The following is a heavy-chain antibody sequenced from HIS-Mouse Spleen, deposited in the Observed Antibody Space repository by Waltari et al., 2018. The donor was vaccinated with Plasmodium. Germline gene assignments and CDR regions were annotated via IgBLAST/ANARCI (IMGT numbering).Heavy chain of an antibody. D-gene: IGHD5-12*01. J-gene: IGHJ4*02. CDR3: ARVGRGYSGYDSVVVGY. V-gene: IGHV4-39*07. CDR1: GGSTRSHSYY. Sequence: QLQLQESGPGLVKPSETLSLPCTVSGGSTRSHSYYWGWIRQPPGKGLEWIGSIYYSGSTYYNPSLKSRVTISVDTSKNQFSLKLSSVTAADTAVYYCARVGRGYSGYDSVVVGYWGQGTLVTVSS. CDR2: IYYSGST.